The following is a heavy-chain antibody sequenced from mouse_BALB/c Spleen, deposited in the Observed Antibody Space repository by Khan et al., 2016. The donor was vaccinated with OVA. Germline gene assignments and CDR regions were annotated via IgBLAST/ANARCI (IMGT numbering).Heavy chain of an antibody. CDR2: IDPSKSET. CDR3: RRGGYGSPFAY. CDR1: GYTFTSFW. V-gene: IGHV1S127*01. Sequence: QVQLQQSGPELVRPGASVKMSCKASGYTFTSFWINWVKQRPGQGLEWIGMIDPSKSETRLNQKFKDKATLNVDKSSNTAYMQLSRLTSEDSADYYCRRGGYGSPFAYWGQGTLVTVSA. D-gene: IGHD1-1*01. J-gene: IGHJ3*01.